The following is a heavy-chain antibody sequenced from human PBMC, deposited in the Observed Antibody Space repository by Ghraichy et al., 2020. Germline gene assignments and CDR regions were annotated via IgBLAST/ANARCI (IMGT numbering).Heavy chain of an antibody. CDR3: AGRGGRIAAAGISDY. Sequence: SQTLSLTCTVSGGSISSSSYYWGWIRQPPGKGLEWIGSIYYSGSTYYNPSLKSRVTISVDTSKNQFSLKLSSVTAADTAVYYCAGRGGRIAAAGISDYWGQGTLVTVSS. V-gene: IGHV4-39*01. CDR2: IYYSGST. CDR1: GGSISSSSYY. J-gene: IGHJ4*02. D-gene: IGHD6-13*01.